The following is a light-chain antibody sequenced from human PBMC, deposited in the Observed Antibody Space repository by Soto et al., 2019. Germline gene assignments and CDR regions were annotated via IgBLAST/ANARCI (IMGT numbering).Light chain of an antibody. Sequence: SYELTQPPSVSVSPGQTASITCSGDKSGDKYACWYQQKPGPSPVLVIYQDNKRPSGITERFSGSNSGNTATLTISGTQAMDEADYYCQAWDSSTVVFGGGTKFTVL. CDR2: QDN. CDR3: QAWDSSTVV. J-gene: IGLJ2*01. CDR1: KSGDKY. V-gene: IGLV3-1*01.